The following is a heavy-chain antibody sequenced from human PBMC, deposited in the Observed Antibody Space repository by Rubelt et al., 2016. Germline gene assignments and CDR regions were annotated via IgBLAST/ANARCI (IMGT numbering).Heavy chain of an antibody. D-gene: IGHD3-3*01. CDR1: GGSISGYF. V-gene: IGHV4-59*01. CDR3: ARTYYDFWSGYPGYFDY. Sequence: TVSGGSISGYFWSWIRQPPGKGLEWIGYIYYSGSTNYNSSLKSRVTISVDTSKSQFSLNLSSVTAADTAVYYCARTYYDFWSGYPGYFDYWDQGTLVTVSS. CDR2: IYYSGST. J-gene: IGHJ4*02.